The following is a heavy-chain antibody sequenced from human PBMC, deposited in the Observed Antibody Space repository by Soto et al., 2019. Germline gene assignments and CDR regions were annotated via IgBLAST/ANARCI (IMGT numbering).Heavy chain of an antibody. CDR3: ARGSFSSSSSWFDP. J-gene: IGHJ5*02. Sequence: LSLTCTVSGGSISSDANFWSWIRQLPGRGLEWIGYISYTGRTYYTPSLNSRLTISLDTSKNLFSLRLSAVTAADTAVYFCARGSFSSSSSWFDPWGQGTLVTVSS. V-gene: IGHV4-31*03. D-gene: IGHD6-6*01. CDR1: GGSISSDANF. CDR2: ISYTGRT.